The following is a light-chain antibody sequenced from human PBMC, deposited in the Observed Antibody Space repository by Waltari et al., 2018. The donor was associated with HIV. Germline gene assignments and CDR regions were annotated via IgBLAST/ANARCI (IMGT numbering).Light chain of an antibody. J-gene: IGLJ1*01. Sequence: QSALTQPRSVSGSPGQSVTISCTGTSSDVGGYNYVSWYQQHPGKAPKLMIYDVSKRPSGVPDRFSGSKSGNTASLTISGLQAEDEADYYCNSYAGSSKSYVFGTGTKVTVL. CDR1: SSDVGGYNY. CDR3: NSYAGSSKSYV. V-gene: IGLV2-11*01. CDR2: DVS.